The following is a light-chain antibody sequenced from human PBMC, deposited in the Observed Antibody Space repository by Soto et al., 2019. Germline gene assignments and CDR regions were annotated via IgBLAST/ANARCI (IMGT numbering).Light chain of an antibody. J-gene: IGKJ3*01. V-gene: IGKV1-8*01. CDR1: QGISSY. Sequence: AIRMTQSPSSLSASTGDRVTITCRASQGISSYLAWYQQKPGKAPKLLIYAASTLQSGVPSRFSGSGSGTDFTLTISCLQSEDFATSYCQQYYSYPFTFGPGTKWIS. CDR3: QQYYSYPFT. CDR2: AAS.